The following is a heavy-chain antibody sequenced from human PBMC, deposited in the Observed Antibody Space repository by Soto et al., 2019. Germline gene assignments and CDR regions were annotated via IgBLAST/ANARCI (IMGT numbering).Heavy chain of an antibody. CDR3: ARVDGYSSGWYGVGY. D-gene: IGHD6-19*01. CDR1: GYTFTSYG. CDR2: ISAYNGNT. J-gene: IGHJ4*02. V-gene: IGHV1-18*01. Sequence: QVQLVQSGAEVNKPGASVKVSCKASGYTFTSYGISWVRQAPEQGLEWMGCISAYNGNTNYAQKLQGRVTMTTDTSPSTAYMELRSLRSDDTAVYYCARVDGYSSGWYGVGYWGQGTLVTVSS.